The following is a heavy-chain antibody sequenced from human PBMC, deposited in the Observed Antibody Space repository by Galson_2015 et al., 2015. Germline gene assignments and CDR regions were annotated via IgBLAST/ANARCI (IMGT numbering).Heavy chain of an antibody. J-gene: IGHJ4*02. CDR1: GFTVSSYW. V-gene: IGHV3-74*01. Sequence: SLRLSCAASGFTVSSYWMHWVRQAPGKGLVWVSRINSDGSSTSYADSVKGRFTISRDNAKNTLYLQMNSLRAEDTAVYYCATDPTALLRYPFWGQGTLVTVSS. D-gene: IGHD3-9*01. CDR3: ATDPTALLRYPF. CDR2: INSDGSST.